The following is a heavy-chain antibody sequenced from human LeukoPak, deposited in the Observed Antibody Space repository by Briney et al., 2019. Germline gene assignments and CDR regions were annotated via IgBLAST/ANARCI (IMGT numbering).Heavy chain of an antibody. CDR3: ARSLLLGTSVDY. CDR2: ISPDGSTT. D-gene: IGHD3-22*01. CDR1: GFTFSRYW. J-gene: IGHJ4*02. V-gene: IGHV3-74*03. Sequence: PGGSLRLSCAASGFTFSRYWMHWVRQALGKGLMWVSRISPDGSTTLYADSVKGRFTNSRDNAKNSLYLQMNSLRDEDTAVYYCARSLLLGTSVDYWGQGTLVTVSS.